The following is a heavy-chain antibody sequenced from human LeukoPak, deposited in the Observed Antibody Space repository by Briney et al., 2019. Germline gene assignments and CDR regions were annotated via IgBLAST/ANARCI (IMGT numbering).Heavy chain of an antibody. CDR3: ARGFGRYRQVGGDRFFDY. Sequence: ASVKVPCKASGYTFTSYDINWVRQATGQGLEWMGWMNPNSGNTGYAQKFQGRVTMTRNTSISTAYMELSSLRSEDTAVYYCARGFGRYRQVGGDRFFDYWGQGTLVTVSS. CDR2: MNPNSGNT. J-gene: IGHJ4*02. CDR1: GYTFTSYD. D-gene: IGHD3-16*02. V-gene: IGHV1-8*01.